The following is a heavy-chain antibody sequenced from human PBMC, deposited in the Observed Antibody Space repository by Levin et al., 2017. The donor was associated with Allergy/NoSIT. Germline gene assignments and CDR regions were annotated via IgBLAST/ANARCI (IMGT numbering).Heavy chain of an antibody. J-gene: IGHJ4*02. CDR1: GGSFSGYY. CDR2: INHSGST. Sequence: PSETLSLTCAVYGGSFSGYYWSWIRQPPGPWLAWLGEINHSGSTNYNPSLKSRVTISVDTSKNQFSLKLSSVTAADTAVYYCARGLSRPGNYYGSGSYYNYWGQGTLVTVSS. V-gene: IGHV4-34*01. CDR3: ARGLSRPGNYYGSGSYYNY. D-gene: IGHD3-10*01.